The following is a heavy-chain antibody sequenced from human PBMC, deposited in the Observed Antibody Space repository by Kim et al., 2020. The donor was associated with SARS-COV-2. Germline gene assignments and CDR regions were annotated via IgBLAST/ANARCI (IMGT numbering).Heavy chain of an antibody. J-gene: IGHJ4*02. CDR2: ISSSSSYI. CDR3: ARDAHAWDYVWGSGPYYFDY. CDR1: GFTFSSYS. V-gene: IGHV3-21*01. Sequence: GGSLRLSCAASGFTFSSYSMNWVRQAPGKGLEWVSSISSSSSYIYYADSVKGRFTISRDNAKNSLYLQMNSLRAEDTAVYYCARDAHAWDYVWGSGPYYFDYWGQGTLVTVSS. D-gene: IGHD3-16*01.